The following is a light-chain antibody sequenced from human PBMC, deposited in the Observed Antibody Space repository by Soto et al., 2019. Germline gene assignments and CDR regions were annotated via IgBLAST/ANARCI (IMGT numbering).Light chain of an antibody. CDR1: QSLSRSY. CDR2: GAS. J-gene: IGKJ1*01. V-gene: IGKV3-20*01. Sequence: EIVLTQSPGTLSLSPGERATLSCRSSQSLSRSYLAWYQQKPGQAPRLLIYGASSRATGIPHRFSDSGSGTDFTLTISRLEPEDFAVYYCQQYGSSPPGTFGQGTKVAIK. CDR3: QQYGSSPPGT.